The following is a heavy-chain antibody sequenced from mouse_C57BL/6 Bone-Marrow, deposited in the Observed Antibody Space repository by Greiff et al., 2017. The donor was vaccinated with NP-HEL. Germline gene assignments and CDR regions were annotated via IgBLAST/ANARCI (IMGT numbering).Heavy chain of an antibody. Sequence: EVKLMESGAELVRPGASVKLSCTASGFNIKDDYMHWVKQRPEPGLEWIGWIDPENGDTEYASKFQGKATITADTSSNTAYLQLSSLTSEDTAVYYCTTNLYDYEDFDYWGQGTTLTVSS. D-gene: IGHD2-4*01. J-gene: IGHJ2*01. CDR1: GFNIKDDY. CDR3: TTNLYDYEDFDY. CDR2: IDPENGDT. V-gene: IGHV14-4*01.